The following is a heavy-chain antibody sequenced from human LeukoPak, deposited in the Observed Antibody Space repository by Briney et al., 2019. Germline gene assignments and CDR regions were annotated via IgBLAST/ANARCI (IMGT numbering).Heavy chain of an antibody. V-gene: IGHV3-21*01. J-gene: IGHJ4*02. CDR2: ITSSSSYI. Sequence: GGSLRLSCAASGFTFSSYSMNWVRQAPGKGLEWVSSITSSSSYIYYADSVKGRFNISRVNAKNSLYLQMNSLRAEDTAVYYCARHVVAVGFDYWGQGTLVTVSS. CDR3: ARHVVAVGFDY. CDR1: GFTFSSYS. D-gene: IGHD3-22*01.